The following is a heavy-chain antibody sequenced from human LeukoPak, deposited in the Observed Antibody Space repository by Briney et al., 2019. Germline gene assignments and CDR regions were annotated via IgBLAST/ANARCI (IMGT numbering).Heavy chain of an antibody. CDR2: IYPRDGST. CDR3: AGDQEGFDY. V-gene: IGHV1-46*01. J-gene: IGHJ4*02. Sequence: GASVKVSCKASGYTFTSNYIHWVRQAPGQGLEWMGMIYPRDGSTSYAQKFQGRVTVTRDTSTSTVHMELSGLRSEDTAVYYCAGDQEGFDYWGQGTLVTDSS. CDR1: GYTFTSNY.